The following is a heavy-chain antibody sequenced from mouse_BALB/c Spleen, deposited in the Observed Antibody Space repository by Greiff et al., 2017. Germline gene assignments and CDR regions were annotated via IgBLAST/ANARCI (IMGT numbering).Heavy chain of an antibody. CDR1: GFTFSDYY. CDR3: ARKAYYGNHLDY. V-gene: IGHV5-4*02. Sequence: DVQLQESGGGLVKPGGSLKLSCAASGFTFSDYYMYWVRQTPEKRLEWVATISDGGSYTYYPDSVKGRFTISRDNAKNNLYLQMSSLKSEDTAMYYCARKAYYGNHLDYWGQGTTLTVSS. D-gene: IGHD2-10*01. J-gene: IGHJ2*01. CDR2: ISDGGSYT.